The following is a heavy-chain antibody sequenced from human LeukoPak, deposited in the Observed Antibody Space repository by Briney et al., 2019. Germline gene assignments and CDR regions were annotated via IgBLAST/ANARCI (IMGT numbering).Heavy chain of an antibody. D-gene: IGHD3-9*01. V-gene: IGHV3-23*01. CDR3: AKELGYFDWLPHDAFDI. Sequence: GGSLRLSCAASGFTFSIYAMSWVRQAPGKGLEWVSAISGSGGSTYYADSVKGRFTISRDNSKNTLYLQMNSLRAEDTAVYYCAKELGYFDWLPHDAFDIWGQGTMVTVSS. CDR1: GFTFSIYA. J-gene: IGHJ3*02. CDR2: ISGSGGST.